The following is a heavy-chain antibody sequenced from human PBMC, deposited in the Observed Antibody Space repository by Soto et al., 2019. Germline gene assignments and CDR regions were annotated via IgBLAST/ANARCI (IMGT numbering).Heavy chain of an antibody. CDR1: GFTFSSYS. CDR3: ARWGTKCSGGSCYYNFDY. CDR2: ISSSSSTI. V-gene: IGHV3-48*01. J-gene: IGHJ4*02. D-gene: IGHD2-15*01. Sequence: VQLVESGGGLVQPGGSLRLSCAASGFTFSSYSMNWVRQAPGKGLEWVSYISSSSSTIYYADSVKGRFTISRDNAKNSLYLQMNSLRAEDTAVYYCARWGTKCSGGSCYYNFDYWGQGTLVTVSS.